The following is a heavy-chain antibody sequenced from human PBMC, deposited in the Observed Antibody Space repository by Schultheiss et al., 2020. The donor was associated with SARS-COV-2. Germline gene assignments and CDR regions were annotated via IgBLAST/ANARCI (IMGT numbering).Heavy chain of an antibody. Sequence: SETLSLTCTVSGGSVSSGSYYWSWIRQPPGKGLEWIGEINHSGSTNYNPSLKSRVTISVDTSKNQFSLKLSSVTAADTAVYYCARSTTQAAFDIWGQGTMVTVSS. CDR1: GGSVSSGSYY. CDR3: ARSTTQAAFDI. CDR2: INHSGST. D-gene: IGHD2/OR15-2a*01. V-gene: IGHV4-39*07. J-gene: IGHJ3*02.